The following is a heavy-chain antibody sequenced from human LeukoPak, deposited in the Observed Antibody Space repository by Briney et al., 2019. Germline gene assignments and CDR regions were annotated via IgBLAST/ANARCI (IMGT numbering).Heavy chain of an antibody. Sequence: SETLSLTCAVSGGSFSGYYWSWIRQPPGKGLEWIGEINHSGSTNYNPSLKSRVTISLHTSKNQFSLKLSSVSAADTAVYYCASRDYYYDSSGYSSGAFDIWGQGTMVTVSS. J-gene: IGHJ3*02. V-gene: IGHV4-34*01. CDR1: GGSFSGYY. CDR2: INHSGST. CDR3: ASRDYYYDSSGYSSGAFDI. D-gene: IGHD3-22*01.